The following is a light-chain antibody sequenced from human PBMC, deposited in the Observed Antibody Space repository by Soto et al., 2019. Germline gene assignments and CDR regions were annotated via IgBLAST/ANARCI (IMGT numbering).Light chain of an antibody. CDR3: QQYGSSPRT. V-gene: IGKV3-20*01. J-gene: IGKJ1*01. CDR2: GAS. Sequence: EIVLTQSPGTLSLSPGERATLSCRASQSVSSSYLAWYQQKPSQAPRLLIYGASSRATGIPDRFSGSGSGTDFTLTISRLEPEDSAVYYCQQYGSSPRTFGQGTKVDIK. CDR1: QSVSSSY.